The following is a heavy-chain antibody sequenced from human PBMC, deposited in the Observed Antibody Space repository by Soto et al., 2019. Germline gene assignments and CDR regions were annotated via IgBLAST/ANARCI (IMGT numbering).Heavy chain of an antibody. CDR3: ARCAGYCTNGVCYNSYYYGMDV. D-gene: IGHD2-8*01. Sequence: ASVKVSCKASGYTFTSYAMHWVRQAPGQRLEWMGWINAGNGNTKYSQKFQGRVTITRDTSASTAYMELSSPRSEDTAVYYCARCAGYCTNGVCYNSYYYGMDVWGQGTTVTVSS. J-gene: IGHJ6*02. CDR1: GYTFTSYA. V-gene: IGHV1-3*01. CDR2: INAGNGNT.